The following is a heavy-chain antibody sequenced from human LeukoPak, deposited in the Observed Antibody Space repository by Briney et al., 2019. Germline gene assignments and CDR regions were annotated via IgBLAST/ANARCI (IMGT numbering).Heavy chain of an antibody. J-gene: IGHJ4*02. Sequence: SQTLSLTCAISGDSVSSKSVSWSWIRQSPSRGLEFLGRTRYRSTWNTFYSLSVQGRITINADTSRNQVPLRLNSVTPEDTALYYCVRDFNWAFDYWGQGTLVTVSS. V-gene: IGHV6-1*01. CDR1: GDSVSSKSVS. CDR2: TRYRSTWNT. D-gene: IGHD7-27*01. CDR3: VRDFNWAFDY.